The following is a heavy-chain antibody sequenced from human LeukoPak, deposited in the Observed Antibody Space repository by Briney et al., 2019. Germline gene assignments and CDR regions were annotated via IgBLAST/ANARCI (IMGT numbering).Heavy chain of an antibody. J-gene: IGHJ4*02. Sequence: GGSLRLSCAASGFTFSSYEMNWVRQAPGKGLEWVSYISSSGSTIYYADSVKGRFTISRDNAKNSLYLQMNSLRAEDTAVYYCAREPRDGYNFIWGQGTLVTVSP. CDR3: AREPRDGYNFI. CDR1: GFTFSSYE. V-gene: IGHV3-48*03. CDR2: ISSSGSTI. D-gene: IGHD5-24*01.